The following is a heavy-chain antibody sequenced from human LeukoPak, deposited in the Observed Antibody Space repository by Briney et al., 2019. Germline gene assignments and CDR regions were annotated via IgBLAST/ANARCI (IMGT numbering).Heavy chain of an antibody. CDR2: MLDTVTT. CDR3: ATIKRGNIFGYFDF. J-gene: IGHJ4*02. V-gene: IGHV4-59*11. CDR1: GASMNTHY. Sequence: PSETLSLTCAVSGASMNTHYWSWIRQPPGKGLEWIGYMLDTVTTKDNPSLKSRFTLSADTSKNQFSLRLTSVAAADTAVYYCATIKRGNIFGYFDFWGQGIPVTVSS. D-gene: IGHD5-18*01.